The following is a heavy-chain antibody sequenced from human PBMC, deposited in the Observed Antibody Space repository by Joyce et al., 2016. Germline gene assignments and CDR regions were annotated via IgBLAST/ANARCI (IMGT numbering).Heavy chain of an antibody. CDR2: MWFDGTNR. D-gene: IGHD1-26*01. CDR3: ARDNTGSYAGYFDH. J-gene: IGHJ4*02. Sequence: QVQLVESGGGVVQPGGSLRLSCAASGFTFNRYFMHWVRQAPGKGLEWVAMMWFDGTNRYYADSVKGRFTSSRDNTKNTLYLQMSSLRADDTAVYYCARDNTGSYAGYFDHWGQGTLVTVSS. CDR1: GFTFNRYF. V-gene: IGHV3-33*01.